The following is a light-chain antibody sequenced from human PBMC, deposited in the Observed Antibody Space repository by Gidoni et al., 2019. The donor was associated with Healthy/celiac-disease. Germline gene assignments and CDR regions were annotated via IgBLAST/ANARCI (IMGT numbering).Light chain of an antibody. CDR1: QDISNY. Sequence: IQMTQSPSSLSASVGDRVTITCQASQDISNYLNWYQQKTGKAPTLLIYDASNLETGVPSRFSGSGSGTDFTFTISSMQPEDIATYYCQQYDNLPPLTFGGGTKVEIK. J-gene: IGKJ4*01. CDR3: QQYDNLPPLT. V-gene: IGKV1-33*01. CDR2: DAS.